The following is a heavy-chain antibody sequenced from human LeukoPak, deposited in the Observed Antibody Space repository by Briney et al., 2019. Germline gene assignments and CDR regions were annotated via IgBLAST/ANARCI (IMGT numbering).Heavy chain of an antibody. D-gene: IGHD6-6*01. CDR3: ARGSSRAASKRFGMDV. J-gene: IGHJ6*02. V-gene: IGHV3-33*08. CDR1: GFTFSSYS. CDR2: IYYDGSNK. Sequence: GGSLRPSCAASGFTFSSYSMNWVRQAPGKGLEWVAVIYYDGSNKYYADSVKGRFTISRDNSKNTLYLQMNSLRAEDTAVYYCARGSSRAASKRFGMDVWGQGTTVTVSS.